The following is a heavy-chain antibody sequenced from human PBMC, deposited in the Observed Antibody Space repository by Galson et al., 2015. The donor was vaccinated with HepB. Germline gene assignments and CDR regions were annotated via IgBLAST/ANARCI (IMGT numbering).Heavy chain of an antibody. CDR2: IYTSGST. J-gene: IGHJ6*02. CDR3: ARQGYGHYYGMDV. Sequence: QVQLQESGPGLVKPSQTLSLTCTVSGGSISSGSYYWSWIRQPAGKGLEWIGRIYTSGSTNYNPSLKSRVTISVDTSKNQFSLKLSSVTAADTAVYYCARQGYGHYYGMDVWGQGTTVTVSS. D-gene: IGHD5-18*01. CDR1: GGSISSGSYY. V-gene: IGHV4-61*02.